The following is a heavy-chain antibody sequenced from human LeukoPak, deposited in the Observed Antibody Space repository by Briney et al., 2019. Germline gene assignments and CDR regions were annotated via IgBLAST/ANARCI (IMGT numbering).Heavy chain of an antibody. V-gene: IGHV4-4*07. CDR2: IYTSGST. J-gene: IGHJ4*02. D-gene: IGHD6-13*01. Sequence: SETLSLTCTVSGGSISSYYWSWIRQPAGKGLEWIGRIYTSGSTNYNPSLKSRVTISVDTSKNQFSLKLSSVTAADTAVYYCARRGAAAAYFDYWGQGTLVTVSS. CDR3: ARRGAAAAYFDY. CDR1: GGSISSYY.